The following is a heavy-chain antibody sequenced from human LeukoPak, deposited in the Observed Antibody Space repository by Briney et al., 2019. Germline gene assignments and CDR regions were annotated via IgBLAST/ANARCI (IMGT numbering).Heavy chain of an antibody. CDR2: IQYDGSNK. CDR1: GFTFSSYG. D-gene: IGHD3-10*01. Sequence: GGSLRLSCAASGFTFSSYGMHWVRQAPGKGLEWVSFIQYDGSNKYYADSVKGRFTISRDTSENTLYLQMSSLRIEDTGVYFCTKDYYGLASVYYYMDVWGKGTTVTVSS. V-gene: IGHV3-30*02. CDR3: TKDYYGLASVYYYMDV. J-gene: IGHJ6*03.